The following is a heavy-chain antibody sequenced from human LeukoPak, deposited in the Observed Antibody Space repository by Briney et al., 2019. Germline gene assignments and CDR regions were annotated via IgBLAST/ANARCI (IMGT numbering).Heavy chain of an antibody. J-gene: IGHJ1*01. Sequence: PSQTLSLTCTVSGGSISSGSYYWSWIRQPAGKGLEWIGRIYTSGSTNYNPSLKSRVTISVDTSKNQFSLKLSSVTAADTAVYYCARNGFRFLVAEYFQHWGQGTLVTVSS. D-gene: IGHD2-8*01. CDR1: GGSISSGSYY. CDR2: IYTSGST. V-gene: IGHV4-61*02. CDR3: ARNGFRFLVAEYFQH.